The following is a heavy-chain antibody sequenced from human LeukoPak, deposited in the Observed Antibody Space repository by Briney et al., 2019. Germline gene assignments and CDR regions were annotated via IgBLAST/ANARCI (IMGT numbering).Heavy chain of an antibody. CDR3: ARAYGSGSYYNVGFDY. CDR2: MNPNSGNT. D-gene: IGHD3-10*01. Sequence: ASVKVSCKASGYTFTSYDINWVRQATGQGLEWMGWMNPNSGNTGYAQKLQGRVTMTRNTSISTAYMELSSLRSEDTAVYYCARAYGSGSYYNVGFDYWGQGTLVTVSS. CDR1: GYTFTSYD. V-gene: IGHV1-8*01. J-gene: IGHJ4*02.